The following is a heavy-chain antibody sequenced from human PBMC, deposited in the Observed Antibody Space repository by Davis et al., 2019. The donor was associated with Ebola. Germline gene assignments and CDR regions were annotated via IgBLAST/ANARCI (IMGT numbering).Heavy chain of an antibody. CDR3: ARDKFYYDSSGYGYYYGMDV. CDR2: IGSSSSYI. Sequence: GESLKISCAASGFTFSSYSMNWVRQAPGKGPEWVSSIGSSSSYIYYADSVKGRFTISSDNAKKSLYLHMNSLRAEDTAVYYCARDKFYYDSSGYGYYYGMDVWGQGTTVTVSS. V-gene: IGHV3-21*01. D-gene: IGHD3-22*01. CDR1: GFTFSSYS. J-gene: IGHJ6*02.